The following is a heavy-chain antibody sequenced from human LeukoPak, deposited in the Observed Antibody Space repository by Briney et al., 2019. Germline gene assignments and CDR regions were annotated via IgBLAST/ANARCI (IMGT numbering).Heavy chain of an antibody. Sequence: SETLSLTCSVSGGSISSGGYYWAWIRQPPGKGLEWIGHIDSSGTTNYNPSLKSRVTMSTDTSKNQFSLKLSSVTAADTAIYYCARDAKYYYGSRTFFFYEYWGQGTLLTVSS. D-gene: IGHD3-10*01. CDR2: IDSSGTT. CDR3: ARDAKYYYGSRTFFFYEY. J-gene: IGHJ4*02. V-gene: IGHV4-61*08. CDR1: GGSISSGGYY.